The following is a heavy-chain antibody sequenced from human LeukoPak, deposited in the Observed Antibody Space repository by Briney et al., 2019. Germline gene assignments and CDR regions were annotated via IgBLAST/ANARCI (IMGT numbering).Heavy chain of an antibody. CDR1: GFTFNGYW. J-gene: IGHJ4*02. D-gene: IGHD3-22*01. CDR2: INSDGSST. V-gene: IGHV3-74*03. CDR3: ARDPVYYDSRGYQSGGWDVDS. Sequence: QPGGSLRLSCTSSGFTFNGYWIQGVRQAPGKGLVWVSRINSDGSSTTYADSVKGRFTISRDNAKNTLYLQMNSLRAEDTAVYYCARDPVYYDSRGYQSGGWDVDSWGQGTLVTVSS.